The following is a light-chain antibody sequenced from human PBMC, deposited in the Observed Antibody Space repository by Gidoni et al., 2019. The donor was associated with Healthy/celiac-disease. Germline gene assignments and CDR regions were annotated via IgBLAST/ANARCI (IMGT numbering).Light chain of an antibody. CDR3: QQSYSTPRT. CDR2: DAS. Sequence: DIQMTQSPSSLSASVGDRVTITCRASQSISSYLNWYQQKPGKAPKLLIYDASSLQSGVPSRFSGSRSGTDFTLTISSLQPEDFATYYCQQSYSTPRTFGQGTKVEIK. J-gene: IGKJ1*01. CDR1: QSISSY. V-gene: IGKV1-39*01.